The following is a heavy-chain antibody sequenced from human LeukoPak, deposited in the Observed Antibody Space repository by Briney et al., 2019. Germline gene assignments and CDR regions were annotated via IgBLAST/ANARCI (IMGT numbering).Heavy chain of an antibody. CDR3: ARGNYGDYANFDY. CDR2: INHSGST. CDR1: GGSFSGYY. D-gene: IGHD4-17*01. J-gene: IGHJ4*02. Sequence: PSETLSLTCAVYGGSFSGYYWSWIRQPPGKGLEWIGEINHSGSTNYNPSLKSRVTISVDTSKNQFSLKLSSVTAADTAVYYCARGNYGDYANFDYWGQGTLVTVSS. V-gene: IGHV4-34*01.